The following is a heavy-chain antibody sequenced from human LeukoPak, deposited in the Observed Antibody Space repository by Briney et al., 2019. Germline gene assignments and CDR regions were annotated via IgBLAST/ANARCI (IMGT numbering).Heavy chain of an antibody. Sequence: SETLSLTCTVSGGSISSYYWSWLRQPPGKGLEWIGYIYYSGSTNYNPSLKSRVTISVDTSKNQFSLKLSSVTAADTAVYYCARQPIAVAGQYYFDYWGQGTLVTVSS. CDR3: ARQPIAVAGQYYFDY. V-gene: IGHV4-59*08. CDR2: IYYSGST. CDR1: GGSISSYY. J-gene: IGHJ4*02. D-gene: IGHD6-19*01.